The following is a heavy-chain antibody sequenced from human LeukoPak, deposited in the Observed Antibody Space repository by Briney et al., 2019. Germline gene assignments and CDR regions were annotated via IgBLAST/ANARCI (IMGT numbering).Heavy chain of an antibody. CDR1: GFTFSSYA. CDR3: AKLKQWQPQRYFFEY. Sequence: PGGSLRLSCAASGFTFSSYAMSWVRQAPGKGLEWVSTFSGTSSTSYADAVKGRVTISRDSSKNTLYLQLNSLRAEDTAVYYCAKLKQWQPQRYFFEYWGQGALVTVTS. CDR2: FSGTSST. J-gene: IGHJ4*02. V-gene: IGHV3-23*01. D-gene: IGHD6-19*01.